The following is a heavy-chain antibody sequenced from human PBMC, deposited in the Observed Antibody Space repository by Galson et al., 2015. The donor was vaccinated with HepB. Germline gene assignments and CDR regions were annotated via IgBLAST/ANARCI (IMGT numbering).Heavy chain of an antibody. D-gene: IGHD3-22*01. Sequence: CAISGDSVSSNGAAWNWIRQSPSRGLEWLGRTYYRSKWYNDYAVSVKSRITINPDTSKNQFSLQLNSVTPEDTAVYYCAREYYYDSSGYYTNFDYWGQGTLVTVSS. CDR1: GDSVSSNGAA. J-gene: IGHJ4*02. CDR2: TYYRSKWYN. V-gene: IGHV6-1*01. CDR3: AREYYYDSSGYYTNFDY.